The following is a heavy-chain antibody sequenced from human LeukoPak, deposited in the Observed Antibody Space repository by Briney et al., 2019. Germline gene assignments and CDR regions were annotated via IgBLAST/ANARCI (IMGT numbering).Heavy chain of an antibody. D-gene: IGHD6-13*01. Sequence: ASVKVSCKASGYTFTSYGISWVRQAPGQGLEWMGWISAYNGNTNYAQKLQGRVTMTTDTSTSTAYMELRSLRSDDTAVYYCARDLNRGAAAGPGFDIWGQGTMVTVSS. CDR2: ISAYNGNT. J-gene: IGHJ3*02. V-gene: IGHV1-18*01. CDR1: GYTFTSYG. CDR3: ARDLNRGAAAGPGFDI.